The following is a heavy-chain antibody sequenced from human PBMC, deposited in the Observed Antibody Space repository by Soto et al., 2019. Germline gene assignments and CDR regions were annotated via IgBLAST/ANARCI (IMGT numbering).Heavy chain of an antibody. CDR1: GYTFTGYY. Sequence: GASVKVSCKASGYTFTGYYMHWVRQAPGQGLEWMGWINPNSGGTNYAQRFQGRVTMTRDTSISTAYMELSRLRSDDTAVYYCAREFRAARLNYYYGMDVWGQGTTVTVSS. D-gene: IGHD6-6*01. V-gene: IGHV1-2*02. J-gene: IGHJ6*02. CDR2: INPNSGGT. CDR3: AREFRAARLNYYYGMDV.